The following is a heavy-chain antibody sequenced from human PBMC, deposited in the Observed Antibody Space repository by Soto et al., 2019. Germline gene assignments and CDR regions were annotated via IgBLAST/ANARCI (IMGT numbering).Heavy chain of an antibody. CDR2: IYYSGST. D-gene: IGHD3-3*01. CDR1: GGSISSGDYY. CDR3: ARWWSGSRQGFDP. V-gene: IGHV4-31*03. J-gene: IGHJ5*02. Sequence: QVQLQESGPGLVKPSQTLSLTCTVSGGSISSGDYYWSWICQHPGKGLEWIGYIYYSGSTYYNPSLKSRVTISVDTSKNQFSLKLSSVTAADTAVYYCARWWSGSRQGFDPWGQGTPVTVSS.